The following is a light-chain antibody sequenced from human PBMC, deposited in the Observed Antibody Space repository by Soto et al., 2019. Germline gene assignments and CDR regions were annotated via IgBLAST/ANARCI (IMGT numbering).Light chain of an antibody. Sequence: EIVMTQSPATLSVSPGERATLSCRASQSVSNNLAWYQQKPGQAPRLLINGASTRATGTPPRFSGSGFGTEFTLTINSLQSEDSAVYYCQQYNNWPWITFGQGTKLEIK. J-gene: IGKJ2*01. CDR2: GAS. CDR3: QQYNNWPWIT. V-gene: IGKV3-15*01. CDR1: QSVSNN.